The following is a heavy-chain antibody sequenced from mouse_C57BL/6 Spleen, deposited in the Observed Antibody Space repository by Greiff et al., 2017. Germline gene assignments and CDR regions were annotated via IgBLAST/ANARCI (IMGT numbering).Heavy chain of an antibody. CDR2: IDPENGDT. J-gene: IGHJ2*01. Sequence: VQLQQSGAELVRPGASVKLSCTASGFNFKDDAMHWVKQRPEQGLEWIGRIDPENGDTEYASKFKGKATITADTTSNTAYLQRSSLTSEDTDVYDCTTKGGFDYWGPGTTLTVSS. CDR1: GFNFKDDA. CDR3: TTKGGFDY. V-gene: IGHV14-4*01.